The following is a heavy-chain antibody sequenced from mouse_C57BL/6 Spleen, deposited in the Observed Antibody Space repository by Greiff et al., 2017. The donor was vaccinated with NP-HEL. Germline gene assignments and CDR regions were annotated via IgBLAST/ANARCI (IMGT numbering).Heavy chain of an antibody. V-gene: IGHV1-76*01. CDR2: IYPGSGNT. CDR1: GYTFTDYY. CDR3: ARGSSYGDY. J-gene: IGHJ2*01. Sequence: QVHVKQSGAELVRPGASVKLSCKASGYTFTDYYINWVKQRPGQGLEWIARIYPGSGNTYYNEKFKGKATLTAEKSSSTAYMQLSSLTSEDSAVYFCARGSSYGDYWGQGTTLTVSS. D-gene: IGHD1-1*01.